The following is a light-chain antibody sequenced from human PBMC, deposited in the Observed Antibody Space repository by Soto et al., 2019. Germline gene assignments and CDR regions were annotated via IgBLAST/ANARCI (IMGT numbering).Light chain of an antibody. CDR1: QTISSW. CDR3: QHYNSYSEA. CDR2: KAS. Sequence: DIQMAQSPFTPSGSVGDRGTITCRASQTISSWLAWYQQKPGKAPKLLIYKASTLKSGVPSRFSGSGSGTEFTLTISSMQPDDFATYYCQHYNSYSEAFGQGTKVDIK. V-gene: IGKV1-5*03. J-gene: IGKJ1*01.